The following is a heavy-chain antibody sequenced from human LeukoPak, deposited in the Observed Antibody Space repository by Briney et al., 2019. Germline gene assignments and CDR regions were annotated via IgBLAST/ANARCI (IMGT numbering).Heavy chain of an antibody. J-gene: IGHJ6*02. V-gene: IGHV3-30-3*01. CDR2: ISYDGSNK. Sequence: GGSLRLSCAASGFTFSSYAMHWVRQAPGKGLEWVAVISYDGSNKYYADSVKGRFTISRDNAKNSLYLQMNSLRAEDTAVYYCARGGVVTPGYYYGMDVWGQGTTVTVSS. CDR1: GFTFSSYA. D-gene: IGHD4-23*01. CDR3: ARGGVVTPGYYYGMDV.